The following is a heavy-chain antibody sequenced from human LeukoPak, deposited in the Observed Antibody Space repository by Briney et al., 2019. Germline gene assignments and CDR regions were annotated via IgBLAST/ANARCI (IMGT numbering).Heavy chain of an antibody. D-gene: IGHD4-17*01. CDR2: ISSSSSYI. CDR3: ARDDYGDYGDDAFDI. CDR1: GFTFSSYE. Sequence: GGSLRLSCAASGFTFSSYEMNWVRQAPGKGLEWVSSISSSSSYIYYADSVKGRFTISRDNAKNSLYLQMNSLRAEDTAVYYCARDDYGDYGDDAFDIWGQGTMVTVSS. J-gene: IGHJ3*02. V-gene: IGHV3-21*01.